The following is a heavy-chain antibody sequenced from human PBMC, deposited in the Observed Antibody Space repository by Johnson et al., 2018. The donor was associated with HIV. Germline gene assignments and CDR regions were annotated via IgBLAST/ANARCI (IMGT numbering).Heavy chain of an antibody. Sequence: QMLLVESGGGVVQPGRSLGLSCAASGFSFSRYAMHWVRRAPGKGRAWVARLSYDGSTNDYADSGRGRFTISRDNSKNTVYLQMNSLRAEDTAVYYCARRDDIRNGAFDIWGQGTMVTVSS. J-gene: IGHJ3*02. D-gene: IGHD3-22*01. V-gene: IGHV3-30*04. CDR3: ARRDDIRNGAFDI. CDR2: LSYDGSTN. CDR1: GFSFSRYA.